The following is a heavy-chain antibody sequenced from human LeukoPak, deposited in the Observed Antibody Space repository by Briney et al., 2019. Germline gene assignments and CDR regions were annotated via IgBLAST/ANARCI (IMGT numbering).Heavy chain of an antibody. Sequence: SETLSLTCTVSGGSISSGGYYWSWIRQHPGDGLEWIGYIYYSGSTYYNPSLKSRVTISIDTSKNQFSLKLSSVTAADTAVYYCARLDYGGNYYFDYWGQGTLVTVSS. CDR1: GGSISSGGYY. CDR2: IYYSGST. D-gene: IGHD4-23*01. J-gene: IGHJ4*02. V-gene: IGHV4-31*03. CDR3: ARLDYGGNYYFDY.